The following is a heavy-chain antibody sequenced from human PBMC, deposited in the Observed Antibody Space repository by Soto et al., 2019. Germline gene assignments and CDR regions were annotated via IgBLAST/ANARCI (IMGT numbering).Heavy chain of an antibody. CDR2: IIPILGIA. D-gene: IGHD2-15*01. CDR3: ARGPIVVVVGPNFDY. Sequence: QVQLVQSGAEVKKPGSPVKVSCKASGGTFSSYTISWVRQAPGQGLEWMGRIIPILGIANYAQKFQGRVTITADKSTSTAYMELSSLRSEDTAVYYCARGPIVVVVGPNFDYWGQGTLVTVSS. J-gene: IGHJ4*02. V-gene: IGHV1-69*02. CDR1: GGTFSSYT.